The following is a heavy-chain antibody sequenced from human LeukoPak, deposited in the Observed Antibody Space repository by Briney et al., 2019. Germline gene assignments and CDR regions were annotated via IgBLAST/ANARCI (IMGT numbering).Heavy chain of an antibody. Sequence: PGGSLRLSCAASGFIFSNYGMHWVGQAPGKGLEWVAFIRYDGSNKYYADSEKGRFTISRDNSKNTLYLQMNSLRTEDTAVYYCAKDFGITGTGGAYFDYWGQGTLVTVSS. CDR2: IRYDGSNK. V-gene: IGHV3-30*02. J-gene: IGHJ4*02. D-gene: IGHD1-20*01. CDR3: AKDFGITGTGGAYFDY. CDR1: GFIFSNYG.